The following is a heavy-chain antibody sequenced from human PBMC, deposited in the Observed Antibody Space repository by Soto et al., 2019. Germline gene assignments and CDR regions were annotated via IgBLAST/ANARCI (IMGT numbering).Heavy chain of an antibody. J-gene: IGHJ4*02. CDR3: ARGRYSSNWPLRDFDY. CDR2: ISSSSSYI. D-gene: IGHD6-13*01. CDR1: GFTFSSYS. Sequence: EVQLVESGGGLVKPGGSLRLSCAASGFTFSSYSMNWVRQAPGKGLEWVSSISSSSSYIYYADSVKGRFTISRDNAKNSLYLQMNSLRAEDTAVYYCARGRYSSNWPLRDFDYWGQGTLVTVSS. V-gene: IGHV3-21*01.